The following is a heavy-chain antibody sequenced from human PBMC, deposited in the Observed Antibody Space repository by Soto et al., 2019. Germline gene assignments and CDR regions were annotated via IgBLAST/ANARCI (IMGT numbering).Heavy chain of an antibody. CDR3: ARGLTAMVDYYSMDV. Sequence: GASVKVSCKASGGTFSSYAISWVRQAPGQGLEWMGGIIPIFGTANYAQKFQGRVTITADESTSTAYMELSSLRSEDTAVYYCARGLTAMVDYYSMDVWGQGTTVTVSS. V-gene: IGHV1-69*13. J-gene: IGHJ6*02. D-gene: IGHD5-18*01. CDR1: GGTFSSYA. CDR2: IIPIFGTA.